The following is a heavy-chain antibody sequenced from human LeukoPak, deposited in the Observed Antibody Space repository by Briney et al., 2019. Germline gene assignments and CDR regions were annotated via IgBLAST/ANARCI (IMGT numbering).Heavy chain of an antibody. D-gene: IGHD6-19*01. CDR3: AKTTTGYSSGRYPGWPVDY. J-gene: IGHJ4*02. CDR1: GFTFSSYA. Sequence: GGSPGLSCAASGFTFSSYAMYWVRQAPGKGLEWVSGIFGSGGSTHYADSVKGRFTISRDNSKNTVYLQMNSLRAEDTAVYYCAKTTTGYSSGRYPGWPVDYWGQGTLVTVSS. CDR2: IFGSGGST. V-gene: IGHV3-23*01.